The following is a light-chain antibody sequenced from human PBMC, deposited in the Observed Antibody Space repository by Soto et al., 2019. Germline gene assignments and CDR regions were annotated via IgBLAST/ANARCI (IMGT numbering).Light chain of an antibody. Sequence: QSVLTQPASVSGSPGQSITISCTGTRSDVGGYNYVSWYKQKPGKAPKLVIYDVSHRPSGVSDRFFGSKSGNTASLIISGLQAEDEADYYCFSYSTSRARIFRGGTKVTVL. CDR2: DVS. V-gene: IGLV2-14*01. J-gene: IGLJ2*01. CDR3: FSYSTSRARI. CDR1: RSDVGGYNY.